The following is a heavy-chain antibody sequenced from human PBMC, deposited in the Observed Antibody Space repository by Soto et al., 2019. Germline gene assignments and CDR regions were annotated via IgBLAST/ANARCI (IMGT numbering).Heavy chain of an antibody. CDR3: ARQSSGSYWDGMDV. CDR1: GGSISSYY. D-gene: IGHD3-10*01. Sequence: SETLSLTCTVSGGSISSYYWSWIRQPPGKGLEWIGYIYYSGSTNYNPSLKSRVTISVDTSKNQFSLKLSSVTAADTAVYYCARQSSGSYWDGMDVWGQGTTVTVSS. V-gene: IGHV4-59*08. J-gene: IGHJ6*02. CDR2: IYYSGST.